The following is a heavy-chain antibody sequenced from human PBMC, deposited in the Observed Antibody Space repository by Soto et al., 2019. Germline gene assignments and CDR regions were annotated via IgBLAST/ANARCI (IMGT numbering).Heavy chain of an antibody. J-gene: IGHJ4*02. V-gene: IGHV3-7*04. CDR2: IKQDGSET. Sequence: EVQLVESGGGSVQPGGSLRLSCVASGFTFRSYWMTWDRQAPGKGLEWVANIKQDGSETYYVGSVKGRFTISRDNDRDSLYLQMSSLRDEDTAIYYCARGWGSQWEPSGYWGQGTLVTVSS. CDR1: GFTFRSYW. D-gene: IGHD1-26*01. CDR3: ARGWGSQWEPSGY.